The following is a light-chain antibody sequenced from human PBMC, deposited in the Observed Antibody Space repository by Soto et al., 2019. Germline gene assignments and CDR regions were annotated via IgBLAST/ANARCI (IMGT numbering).Light chain of an antibody. J-gene: IGLJ3*02. V-gene: IGLV1-40*01. CDR2: GNR. CDR3: QAYDYSLTASV. CDR1: SSNLGAGYD. Sequence: QSVLTQPPSVSGAPGQRVTLSCTGTSSNLGAGYDVHWYQQLPGAAPNLVIFGNRNRPSGVPERFSGSKSGTSASLAITGLQAEDEAHYYCQAYDYSLTASVFGGGTQVTVL.